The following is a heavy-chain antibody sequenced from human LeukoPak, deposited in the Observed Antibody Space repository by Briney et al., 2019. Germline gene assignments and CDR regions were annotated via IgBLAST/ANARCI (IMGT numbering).Heavy chain of an antibody. CDR2: ISSSSSYI. CDR1: GFTFSSYS. V-gene: IGHV3-21*01. Sequence: PGGSLRLSCAASGFTFSSYSMNWVRQAPGKGLEWVSSISSSSSYIYYADSVKGRFTISRDNAKNSLHLQMNSLRAEDTAVYYCASNYYDSSGYYYGTPWGQGTLVTVSS. J-gene: IGHJ5*02. D-gene: IGHD3-22*01. CDR3: ASNYYDSSGYYYGTP.